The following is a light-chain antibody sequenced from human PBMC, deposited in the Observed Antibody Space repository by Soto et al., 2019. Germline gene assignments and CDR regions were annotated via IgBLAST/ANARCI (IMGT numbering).Light chain of an antibody. V-gene: IGKV3-20*01. J-gene: IGKJ5*01. CDR1: QSVSSSY. CDR3: QRSGSSIT. Sequence: EIVLTQSPGTLSLSPGERATLSCRASQSVSSSYLAWYQQKPGQAPRLLIYGASSRATGIPDRFSGSGSGTDFTLTISRLEPEDFAVYYCQRSGSSITFGQGTRLEIK. CDR2: GAS.